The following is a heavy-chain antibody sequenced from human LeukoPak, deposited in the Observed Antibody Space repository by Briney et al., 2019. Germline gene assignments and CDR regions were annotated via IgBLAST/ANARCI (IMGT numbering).Heavy chain of an antibody. J-gene: IGHJ4*02. CDR3: AKDGYDSSGYYGYFDY. V-gene: IGHV3-23*01. CDR1: GFTFSSYA. Sequence: QTGGSLRLSCAASGFTFSSYAMSWVRQAPGKGLEWVSAISGSGGSTYYADSVKGRFTISRDNSKNTLYLQMNSRRAEDTAVYYCAKDGYDSSGYYGYFDYWGQGTLATVSS. D-gene: IGHD3-22*01. CDR2: ISGSGGST.